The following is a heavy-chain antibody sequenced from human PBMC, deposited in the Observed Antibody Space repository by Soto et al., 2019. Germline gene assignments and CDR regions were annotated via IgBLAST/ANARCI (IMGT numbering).Heavy chain of an antibody. V-gene: IGHV4-59*01. Sequence: SXTLSLTCTVSGGSMSSYYWSWIRQPPVKGLEWIGYIYYSGSTNYNPSLKSRVTISVDTSKNQFSLKLSSVTAADTAVYYCARVEDSSSWYFDYWGQGTLVTVS. J-gene: IGHJ4*02. CDR1: GGSMSSYY. D-gene: IGHD6-13*01. CDR2: IYYSGST. CDR3: ARVEDSSSWYFDY.